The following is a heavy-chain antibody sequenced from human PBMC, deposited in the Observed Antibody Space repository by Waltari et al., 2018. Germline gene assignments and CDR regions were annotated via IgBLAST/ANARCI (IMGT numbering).Heavy chain of an antibody. CDR2: IRYDGINK. D-gene: IGHD3-16*01. CDR1: GFTFSSYG. CDR3: AKDFGDKA. Sequence: QVQLVESGGGVVQPGGSLRLSCAASGFTFSSYGMHWVRQAPGKGLEWVAFIRYDGINKYYADSVKGRFTISRDNSKNTLYLQMNSLRAEDTAVYYCAKDFGDKAWGQGTLVTVSS. V-gene: IGHV3-30*02. J-gene: IGHJ5*02.